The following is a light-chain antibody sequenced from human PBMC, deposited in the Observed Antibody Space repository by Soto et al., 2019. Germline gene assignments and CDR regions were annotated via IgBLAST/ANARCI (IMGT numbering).Light chain of an antibody. CDR1: RSSIESNY. J-gene: IGLJ2*01. V-gene: IGLV1-47*01. CDR3: TVWDDSLRGRL. CDR2: RNN. Sequence: QSVLTQPPSASGTPGQRVTLSFCGTRSSIESNYVYWYQQLPGTAPRLLIYRNNQRPSGVPDRFSGSKSGTSASLAISALRSEDEADYYCTVWDDSLRGRLFGGGTKVTVL.